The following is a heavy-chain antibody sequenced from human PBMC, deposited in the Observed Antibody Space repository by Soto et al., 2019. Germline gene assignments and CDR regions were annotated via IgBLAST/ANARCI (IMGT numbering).Heavy chain of an antibody. J-gene: IGHJ3*02. V-gene: IGHV3-23*01. D-gene: IGHD2-15*01. CDR3: ARKGPVSLVTYCSDGGCHYAFDM. CDR2: ISGGGDGS. Sequence: VQLLESGGGLVQPGGSLRLSCAASGFTFSSYAIIWVRQAPGKGLEWVSNISGGGDGSYYADSAKGRFTISRDNSKNRVSLQRSGLRAAETAVYCCARKGPVSLVTYCSDGGCHYAFDMWGQGTMFPVSS. CDR1: GFTFSSYA.